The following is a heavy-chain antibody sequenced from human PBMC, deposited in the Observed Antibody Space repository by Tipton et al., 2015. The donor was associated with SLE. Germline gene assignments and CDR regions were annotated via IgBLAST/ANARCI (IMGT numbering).Heavy chain of an antibody. J-gene: IGHJ4*02. Sequence: GSLRLSCAASGFTVGDSYMSWVRQAPGKGLEWVSLIYVDGATNYADSVKGRFTISRDNSKNTLYLQMNSLRAEDTAVYYCARYGDYEDYFDYWGQGTLVTVSS. V-gene: IGHV3-53*01. CDR3: ARYGDYEDYFDY. CDR2: IYVDGAT. CDR1: GFTVGDSY. D-gene: IGHD4-17*01.